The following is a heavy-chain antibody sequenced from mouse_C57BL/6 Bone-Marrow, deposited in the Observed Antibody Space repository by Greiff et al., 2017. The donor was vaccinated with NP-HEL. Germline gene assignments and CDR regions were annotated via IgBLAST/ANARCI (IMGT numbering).Heavy chain of an antibody. V-gene: IGHV3-6*01. CDR1: GYSITSGYY. CDR2: ISYDGSN. J-gene: IGHJ2*01. D-gene: IGHD2-5*01. Sequence: VQLQQSGPGLVKPSQSLSLTCSVTGYSITSGYYWNWIRQFPGNKLEWMGYISYDGSNNYNPSLKNRISITRDTSKNQFFLKLNSVTTEDTATYYCARGSPYSNYGWGQGTTLTVSS. CDR3: ARGSPYSNYG.